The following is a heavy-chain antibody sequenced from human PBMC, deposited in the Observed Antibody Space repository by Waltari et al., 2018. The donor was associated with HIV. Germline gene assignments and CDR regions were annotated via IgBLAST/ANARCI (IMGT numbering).Heavy chain of an antibody. CDR2: IKQDGSEP. Sequence: EVLLVESGGGLVQPGGSLRLSCAASGFTFSSFWMTWVRQAPGKGLEWVATIKQDGSEPYYVDSVRGRFTISRDNAKNSLYLQMNSLWAEDTAVYYCARFYGMDVWGQGTTLTVSS. J-gene: IGHJ6*02. V-gene: IGHV3-7*01. CDR1: GFTFSSFW. CDR3: ARFYGMDV.